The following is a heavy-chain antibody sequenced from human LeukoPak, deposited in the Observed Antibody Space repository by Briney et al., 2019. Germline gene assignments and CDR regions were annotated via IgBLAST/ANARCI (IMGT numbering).Heavy chain of an antibody. CDR2: ISWNSGSI. V-gene: IGHV3-9*01. Sequence: GGSLRLSCAASGFTFDDYAMHWVRQAPGKGLEWVSGISWNSGSIGYADSVKGRFTISRDNAKNSLYLQMNSLRAEDTALYYCARGPRVRESREYYFDYWGQGTLVTVSS. CDR1: GFTFDDYA. D-gene: IGHD3-10*01. J-gene: IGHJ4*02. CDR3: ARGPRVRESREYYFDY.